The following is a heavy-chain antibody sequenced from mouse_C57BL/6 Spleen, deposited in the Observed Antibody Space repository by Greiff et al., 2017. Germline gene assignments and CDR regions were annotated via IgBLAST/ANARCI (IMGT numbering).Heavy chain of an antibody. CDR1: GYTFTDYY. Sequence: VQLQQSGPVLVKPGASVKMSCKASGYTFTDYYMNWVKQSHGKSLEWIGVINPYNGGTSYNQKFKGKATLTVDKSSSTAYMELNSLTSEDSAVXYCARYYGNFGYAMDDWGQGTSVTVSA. V-gene: IGHV1-19*01. D-gene: IGHD2-1*01. J-gene: IGHJ4*01. CDR3: ARYYGNFGYAMDD. CDR2: INPYNGGT.